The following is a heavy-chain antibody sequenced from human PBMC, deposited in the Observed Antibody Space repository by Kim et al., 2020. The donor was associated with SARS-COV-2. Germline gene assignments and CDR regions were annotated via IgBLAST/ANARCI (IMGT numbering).Heavy chain of an antibody. J-gene: IGHJ4*02. V-gene: IGHV1-46*01. CDR3: ARKSSSLDY. D-gene: IGHD6-6*01. Sequence: GSTSYEQKYQGGITVTRDTSTSTVYMELSSLRSDDTAVYYCARKSSSLDYWGQGILVTVSS. CDR2: GST.